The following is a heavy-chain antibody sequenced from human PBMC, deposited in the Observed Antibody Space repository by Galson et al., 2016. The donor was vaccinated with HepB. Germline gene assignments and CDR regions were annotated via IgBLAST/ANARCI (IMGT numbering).Heavy chain of an antibody. D-gene: IGHD3-10*01. J-gene: IGHJ5*02. Sequence: PALVKPTQTLTLTCTFSGFSLTSSGLGVGWIRQTPGKALEWTALIYWNDDTRYSPSLRRRLTITEDPSKNQVGLTRTNMDPVDTATYYCAREISGSYGRGNWFDPWGQGTLVTVTS. CDR1: GFSLTSSGLG. CDR3: AREISGSYGRGNWFDP. CDR2: IYWNDDT. V-gene: IGHV2-5*01.